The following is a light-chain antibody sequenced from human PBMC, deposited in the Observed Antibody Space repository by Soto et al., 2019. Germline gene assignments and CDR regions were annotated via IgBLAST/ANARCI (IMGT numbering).Light chain of an antibody. V-gene: IGKV3-15*01. Sequence: EIVMTQSPATLSVSPGDSVTLSCRASQSVSTFLAWYQHRPGQPPRLLIYGASTRATDVPARFSGSGSDTDFTLTISSLQSEDFAVYFCQQCIDWPQFTFGQGTRLEIK. CDR2: GAS. CDR3: QQCIDWPQFT. CDR1: QSVSTF. J-gene: IGKJ5*01.